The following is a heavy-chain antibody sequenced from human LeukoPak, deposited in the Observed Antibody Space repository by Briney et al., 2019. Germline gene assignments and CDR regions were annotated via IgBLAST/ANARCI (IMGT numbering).Heavy chain of an antibody. Sequence: SETLSLTCTVSGGSISSYYWSWIRQPPGKGLGWMGYIYYSGSTNYNPSLKSRVTISVDTSKNQFSLKLSSVTAADTAVYYCARDQVSSSGYWFDPWGQGTLVTVSS. CDR1: GGSISSYY. CDR2: IYYSGST. J-gene: IGHJ5*02. CDR3: ARDQVSSSGYWFDP. V-gene: IGHV4-59*12. D-gene: IGHD6-6*01.